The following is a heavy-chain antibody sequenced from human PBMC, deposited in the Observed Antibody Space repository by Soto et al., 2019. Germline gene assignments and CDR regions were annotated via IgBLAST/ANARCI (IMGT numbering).Heavy chain of an antibody. CDR3: ARGTTAIWSGYFYYYYMDV. D-gene: IGHD3-3*01. V-gene: IGHV4-34*01. Sequence: PSETLSLTCAVYGGSFSDHYWSWIRQPPGKGLEWIGEINHSGSTNYNPSLKSRVTISTDTSKNQFSLNLSSVTAADTAVYYCARGTTAIWSGYFYYYYMDVWGKGTTVTVSS. CDR1: GGSFSDHY. J-gene: IGHJ6*03. CDR2: INHSGST.